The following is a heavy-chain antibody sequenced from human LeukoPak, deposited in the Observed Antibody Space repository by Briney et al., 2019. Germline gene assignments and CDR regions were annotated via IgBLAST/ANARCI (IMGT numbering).Heavy chain of an antibody. J-gene: IGHJ4*02. CDR3: ARDAPIEYSSSSADY. V-gene: IGHV1-8*02. Sequence: ASVKVSCKASGYTFTSYDINWVRQATGQGLEWMGWMNPNSGNTGYAQKLQGRVTMTTDTSTSTAYMELRSLRSDDTAVYYCARDAPIEYSSSSADYWGQGTLVTVSS. D-gene: IGHD6-6*01. CDR1: GYTFTSYD. CDR2: MNPNSGNT.